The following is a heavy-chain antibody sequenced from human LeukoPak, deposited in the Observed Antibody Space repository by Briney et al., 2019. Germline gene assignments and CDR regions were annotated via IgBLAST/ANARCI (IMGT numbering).Heavy chain of an antibody. CDR2: IIPIFGTA. CDR3: ARDLYSGSYSNDY. V-gene: IGHV1-69*13. CDR1: GGTFSSYA. D-gene: IGHD1-26*01. Sequence: ASVKVSCKASGGTFSSYAISWVRQAPGQGLEWMGGIIPIFGTANYAQKFQGRVTITADESTSTAYMEQSSLRSGDTAVYYCARDLYSGSYSNDYWGQGTLVTVSS. J-gene: IGHJ4*02.